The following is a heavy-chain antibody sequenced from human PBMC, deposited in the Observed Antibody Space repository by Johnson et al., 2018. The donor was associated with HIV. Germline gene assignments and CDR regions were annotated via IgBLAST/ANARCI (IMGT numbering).Heavy chain of an antibody. J-gene: IGHJ3*02. V-gene: IGHV3-30*03. CDR2: ISYDGSNK. CDR3: ARGSGHLQQLDDYAFDI. D-gene: IGHD6-13*01. Sequence: VQLVESAGGVVQPGRSLRLSCAASGFTFSTYGMHWVRQAPGKGLEWVAVISYDGSNKYYADSVKGRFTISRDNSKNTLYLQMNSLRAEDTAVYYCARGSGHLQQLDDYAFDIWGQGTMVTVSS. CDR1: GFTFSTYG.